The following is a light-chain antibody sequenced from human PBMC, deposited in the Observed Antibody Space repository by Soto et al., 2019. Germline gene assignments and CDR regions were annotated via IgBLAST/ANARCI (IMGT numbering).Light chain of an antibody. V-gene: IGKV3-15*01. CDR2: GAS. CDR1: QSVNTKY. Sequence: EIVSTQSPGTLPLSQGERATLSCRSSQSVNTKYLAWYQQKPGQAPRLLIYGASTRATGVPARFSGSGSETDFSLTISSLQIEDFALYYCQQSNNWPPLTFGGGTKVDIK. CDR3: QQSNNWPPLT. J-gene: IGKJ4*01.